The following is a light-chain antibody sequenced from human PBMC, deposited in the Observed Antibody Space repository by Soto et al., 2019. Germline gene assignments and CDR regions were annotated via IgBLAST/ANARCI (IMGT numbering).Light chain of an antibody. Sequence: QSALTQPASVSGSPGQSITISCTGTSSDVGGYNYVSWYQQHPGKAPKLMIYEVSNRPSGVSNRFSGSKSGNTASLTISGRQAADEDDYYCSSYTSSSTLCVFGTGTKLTVL. CDR3: SSYTSSSTLCV. V-gene: IGLV2-14*01. J-gene: IGLJ1*01. CDR1: SSDVGGYNY. CDR2: EVS.